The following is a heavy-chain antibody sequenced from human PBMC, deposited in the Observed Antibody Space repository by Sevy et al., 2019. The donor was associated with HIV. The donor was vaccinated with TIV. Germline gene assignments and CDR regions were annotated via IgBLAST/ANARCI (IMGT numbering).Heavy chain of an antibody. D-gene: IGHD1-1*01. CDR1: GFTFGDYA. J-gene: IGHJ4*02. CDR2: LKSKAYGGKL. CDR3: TRWKGAHSIFDY. Sequence: GGSLRLSCTASGFTFGDYAMSWVRQAPGKGLEWVAFLKSKAYGGKLDHAASVKGRFTMSRDDSKSIAYLQMNDLKTEDRGVYYCTRWKGAHSIFDYWGQGALVTVSS. V-gene: IGHV3-49*04.